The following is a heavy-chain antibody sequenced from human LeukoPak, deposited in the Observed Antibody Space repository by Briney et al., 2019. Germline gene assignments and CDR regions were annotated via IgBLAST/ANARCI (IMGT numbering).Heavy chain of an antibody. CDR1: GFTFSSHG. Sequence: PGRSLRLSCAASGFTFSSHGIHWVRKAPGKGLEWVAVVSDDGKTTYYADSLTGRFTISRADSKTALFLQMNRLRGKDTAVYYCTKASGSGSRYSFDYWGQGTLVTVSS. CDR3: TKASGSGSRYSFDY. CDR2: VSDDGKTT. V-gene: IGHV3-30*18. D-gene: IGHD1-26*01. J-gene: IGHJ4*02.